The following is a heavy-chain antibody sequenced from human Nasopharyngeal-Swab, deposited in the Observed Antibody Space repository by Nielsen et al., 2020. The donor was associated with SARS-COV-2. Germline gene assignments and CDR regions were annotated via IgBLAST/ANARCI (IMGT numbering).Heavy chain of an antibody. Sequence: SETLSLTCVVYGGSFTSYYWGWIRQPPGKGLEWIAEINHSGSTNYNPSLKSRVTISVDTSKNQFSLKLSSVTAADTAVYYRARGLSGIVPAPILGLGPYYSYYYMDVWGKGTTVTVSS. CDR1: GGSFTSYY. V-gene: IGHV4-34*01. CDR2: INHSGST. D-gene: IGHD2-2*01. CDR3: ARGLSGIVPAPILGLGPYYSYYYMDV. J-gene: IGHJ6*03.